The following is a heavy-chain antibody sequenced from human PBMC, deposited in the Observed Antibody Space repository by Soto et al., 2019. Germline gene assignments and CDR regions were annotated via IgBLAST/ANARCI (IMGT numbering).Heavy chain of an antibody. V-gene: IGHV3-30*18. CDR2: ISYDGSNK. D-gene: IGHD3-3*01. J-gene: IGHJ6*02. Sequence: QVQLVESGGGVVQPGRSLRLSCAASGFTFSSYGMHWVRQAPGKGLEWVAVISYDGSNKYYADSVKGRFTISRDNSKNTLYLQMNSLSAEDTAVYYCGKEVWSGPMDVWGQGTTVTVSS. CDR3: GKEVWSGPMDV. CDR1: GFTFSSYG.